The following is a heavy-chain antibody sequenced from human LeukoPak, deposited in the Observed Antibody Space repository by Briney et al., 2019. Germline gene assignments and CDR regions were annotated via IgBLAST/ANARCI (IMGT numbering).Heavy chain of an antibody. J-gene: IGHJ3*02. D-gene: IGHD6-13*01. CDR2: ISGSGGST. Sequence: GGSLRLSCAASGLTFSIYGMIWVRQAPGKGLEWVSSISGSGGSTYYADSVKGRFTISRDNSKNTVYLQMNSLRAEDTAVYYCAKGVSAAADDAFDIWGQGTMVTVSS. V-gene: IGHV3-23*01. CDR1: GLTFSIYG. CDR3: AKGVSAAADDAFDI.